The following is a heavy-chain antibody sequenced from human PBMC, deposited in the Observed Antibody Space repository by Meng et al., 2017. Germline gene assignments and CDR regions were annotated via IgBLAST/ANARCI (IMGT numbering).Heavy chain of an antibody. Sequence: SETLSLTCAVYGGSFSGYYWSWIRQPPGKGLEWIGEINHSGSTNYNPSLKSRVTISGDTSKNQFSLKLSSVTSADTAVYYCARGRPLLYCSGGSCYYAFDIWGQGTMVTVSS. D-gene: IGHD2-15*01. CDR1: GGSFSGYY. CDR2: INHSGST. V-gene: IGHV4-34*01. J-gene: IGHJ3*02. CDR3: ARGRPLLYCSGGSCYYAFDI.